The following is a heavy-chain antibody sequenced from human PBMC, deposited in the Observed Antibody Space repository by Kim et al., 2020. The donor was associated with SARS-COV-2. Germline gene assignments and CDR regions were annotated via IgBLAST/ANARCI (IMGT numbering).Heavy chain of an antibody. J-gene: IGHJ4*02. CDR3: ARGYFLTGYYN. V-gene: IGHV4-39*01. CDR1: GGSISSSSYY. Sequence: SETLSLTCTVSGGSISSSSYYWGWIRQPPGKGLEWIGSIYYSGSTYYNPSLKSRVTISVDTSKNQFSLKLSSVTAADTAVYYCARGYFLTGYYNWGQGTLVTVSS. CDR2: IYYSGST. D-gene: IGHD3-9*01.